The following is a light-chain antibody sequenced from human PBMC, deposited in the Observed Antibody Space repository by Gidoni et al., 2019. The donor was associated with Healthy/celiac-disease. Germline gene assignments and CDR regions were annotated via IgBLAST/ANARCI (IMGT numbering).Light chain of an antibody. V-gene: IGLV2-14*01. CDR2: DVI. Sequence: QSALTQPASVSGSPGQSITISCPGTSSDVGGYNYVSWYQQHPGKDPKLMIYDVINRPSGVSTRFSGAKSGNTASLTISGLQAEDEADYYCSSYTSSSTLVVFGGGTKLTVL. CDR1: SSDVGGYNY. J-gene: IGLJ2*01. CDR3: SSYTSSSTLVV.